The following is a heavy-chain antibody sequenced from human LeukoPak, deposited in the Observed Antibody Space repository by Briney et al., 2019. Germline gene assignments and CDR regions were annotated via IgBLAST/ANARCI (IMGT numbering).Heavy chain of an antibody. V-gene: IGHV1-18*01. D-gene: IGHD6-19*01. J-gene: IGHJ4*02. CDR1: GYTFTSYG. CDR2: ISTYNGNT. Sequence: ASVKVSCKTSGYTFTSYGFSWVRQAPGQGLEWMGWISTYNGNTNYAQKLQGRVTMTTDTSTSTAYMELRSLRSDDTAVYYCARDYSSGWPNFDYWGQGTLVTVSS. CDR3: ARDYSSGWPNFDY.